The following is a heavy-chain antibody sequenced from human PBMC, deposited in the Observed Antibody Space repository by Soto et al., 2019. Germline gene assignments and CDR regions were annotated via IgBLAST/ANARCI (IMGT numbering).Heavy chain of an antibody. V-gene: IGHV4-34*01. CDR3: ARGPRAYYDFWSGDPIYNWFDP. Sequence: QVQLQQWGAGLLKPSETLSLTCAVYGGSFSGYYWSWIRQPPGKGLELIGEINHSGRTNYNPSLKNRVTISVDTSKNQVSLKLSSVTAADTAVYYCARGPRAYYDFWSGDPIYNWFDPWGQGPLVTVAS. D-gene: IGHD3-3*01. J-gene: IGHJ5*02. CDR1: GGSFSGYY. CDR2: INHSGRT.